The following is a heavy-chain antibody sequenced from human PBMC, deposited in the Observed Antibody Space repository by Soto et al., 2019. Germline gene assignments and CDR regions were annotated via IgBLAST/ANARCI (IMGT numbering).Heavy chain of an antibody. D-gene: IGHD5-12*01. CDR3: AKMYRGYSGYIQS. V-gene: IGHV3-23*01. Sequence: GGSLRLSCATSGFTFTNYAMTWVRQCPGKGLEWVSSISAGGVSTYFADSVKGRFTISRDNSKNTLFLHMNSLRAEDTAVYYCAKMYRGYSGYIQSWGQGTLVTVSS. J-gene: IGHJ5*02. CDR2: ISAGGVST. CDR1: GFTFTNYA.